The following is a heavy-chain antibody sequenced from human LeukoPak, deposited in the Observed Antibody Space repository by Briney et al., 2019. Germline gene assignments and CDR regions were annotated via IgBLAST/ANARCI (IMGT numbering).Heavy chain of an antibody. J-gene: IGHJ6*03. Sequence: GSLRLSCAASGFAVSSNYMSWIRQPPGKGLEWIGEINHSGYTNYNPSLKSRVTISIDTSKNQFSLKLNSVTAADTAVYYCARGRRDGYTLYYMDVWGKGTTVTISS. V-gene: IGHV4-34*01. CDR2: INHSGYT. CDR3: ARGRRDGYTLYYMDV. D-gene: IGHD5-24*01. CDR1: GFAVSSNY.